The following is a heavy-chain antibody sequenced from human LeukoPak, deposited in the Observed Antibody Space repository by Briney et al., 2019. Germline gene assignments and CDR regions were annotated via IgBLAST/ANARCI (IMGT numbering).Heavy chain of an antibody. CDR1: GYSISSGYY. D-gene: IGHD2-8*01. Sequence: PSETLSLTCTVSGYSISSGYYWGWIRQPPGKGLEWIGSIYHSGSTYYNPSLKSRVTISVDTSKNQFSLKLSSVTAADTAVYYCARGPEMVYASHAAFDIWGQGTMVTVSS. J-gene: IGHJ3*02. V-gene: IGHV4-38-2*02. CDR3: ARGPEMVYASHAAFDI. CDR2: IYHSGST.